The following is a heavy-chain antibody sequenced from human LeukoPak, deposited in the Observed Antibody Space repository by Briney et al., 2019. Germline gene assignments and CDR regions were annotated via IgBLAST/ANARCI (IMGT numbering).Heavy chain of an antibody. CDR2: ISSSSSYI. Sequence: PGGSLRLSCAASGFTFSSYSMNWVRQAPGKGLEWVSSISSSSSYIYYADSVKGRFTISRDNAKNSLYLQMNSLRAEDTAVYYCARRNYYGSGSYGGYFDYWGQGTLVTVSS. V-gene: IGHV3-21*01. J-gene: IGHJ4*02. D-gene: IGHD3-10*01. CDR3: ARRNYYGSGSYGGYFDY. CDR1: GFTFSSYS.